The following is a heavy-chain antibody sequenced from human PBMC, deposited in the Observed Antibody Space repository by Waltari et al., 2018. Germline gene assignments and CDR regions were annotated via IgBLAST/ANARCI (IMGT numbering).Heavy chain of an antibody. CDR3: ATVRGTWGLIGWFDS. Sequence: EVQLVQSGAEVKKPGATVKISCKVPGSRFTESNTRWVQQAPGKGLEWMGLLDPEDGETIYAENFQGRVTITADTSTDTAYMELSSLRSEDTALYYCATVRGTWGLIGWFDSWGQGTLVTVSS. J-gene: IGHJ5*01. V-gene: IGHV1-69-2*01. D-gene: IGHD3-10*01. CDR2: LDPEDGET. CDR1: GSRFTESN.